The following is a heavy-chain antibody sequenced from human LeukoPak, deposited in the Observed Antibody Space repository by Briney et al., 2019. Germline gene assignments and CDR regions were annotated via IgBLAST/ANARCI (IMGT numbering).Heavy chain of an antibody. CDR1: GFTFSDYY. CDR2: ISSSGGTK. D-gene: IGHD6-19*01. V-gene: IGHV3-11*01. Sequence: GGSLRLSCAASGFTFSDYYMSWIRQAPGKGLEWVSYISSSGGTKYHADSVKGRFTISRDNAKNSLYLQMNSLRAEDTAVYYCARDSSGWYYFDYWGQGTLVSVSS. CDR3: ARDSSGWYYFDY. J-gene: IGHJ4*02.